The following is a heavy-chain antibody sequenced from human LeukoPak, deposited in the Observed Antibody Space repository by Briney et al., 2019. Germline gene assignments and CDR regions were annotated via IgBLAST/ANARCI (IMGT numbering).Heavy chain of an antibody. D-gene: IGHD1-26*01. Sequence: SETLSLTCTVSGGSVSSGSYYWSWIRQPPGKGLEWIGYIYYSGSTNYNPSLKSRVTISVDTSKNQFSLKLSSVTAADTAVYYCARDQGGSPWDWGQGTLVTVS. V-gene: IGHV4-61*01. J-gene: IGHJ4*02. CDR3: ARDQGGSPWD. CDR2: IYYSGST. CDR1: GGSVSSGSYY.